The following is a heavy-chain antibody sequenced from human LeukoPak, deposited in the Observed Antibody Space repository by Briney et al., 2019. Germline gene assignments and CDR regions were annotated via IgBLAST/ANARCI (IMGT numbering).Heavy chain of an antibody. V-gene: IGHV2-70*11. CDR2: IDWDDDK. J-gene: IGHJ6*02. D-gene: IGHD3-22*01. CDR3: ARMVVVTPGYYYYGMDV. CDR1: GFSLSTSGMC. Sequence: SGPALVKPTQTLTLTCTFSGFSLSTSGMCVSWIRQPPGKALEWLARIDWDDDKYYSTSLKTRLTISKDTSKNQVVLTMTNMDPVDTATYYCARMVVVTPGYYYYGMDVWGQGTTVTVSS.